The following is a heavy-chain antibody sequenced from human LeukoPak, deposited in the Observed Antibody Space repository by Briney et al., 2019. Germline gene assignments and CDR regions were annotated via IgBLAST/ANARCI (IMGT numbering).Heavy chain of an antibody. CDR3: ARDTVNSGSYLDY. J-gene: IGHJ4*02. D-gene: IGHD1-26*01. CDR2: IYSGGST. Sequence: GGSLRLSCAASGFTVSSNYMSGVGQAPGKGLDGVSVIYSGGSTYYADSVKGRFTISRDNSKNTLYLQMNSLRAEDTAVYYCARDTVNSGSYLDYWGQGTLVTVSS. V-gene: IGHV3-66*01. CDR1: GFTVSSNY.